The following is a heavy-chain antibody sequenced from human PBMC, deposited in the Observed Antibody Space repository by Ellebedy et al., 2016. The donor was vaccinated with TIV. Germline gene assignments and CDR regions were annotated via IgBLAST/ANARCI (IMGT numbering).Heavy chain of an antibody. V-gene: IGHV3-11*06. D-gene: IGHD1-26*01. CDR3: ARFPDSYSGKADY. Sequence: GESLKISCAASGFTFSDYYVTWIRQAPGKGLECVSYINLAGDYTYYADSVKGRFTISRDNAHSSLYLQMSSLRAADTAFYYCARFPDSYSGKADYWGQGTLVTVSS. CDR2: INLAGDYT. CDR1: GFTFSDYY. J-gene: IGHJ4*02.